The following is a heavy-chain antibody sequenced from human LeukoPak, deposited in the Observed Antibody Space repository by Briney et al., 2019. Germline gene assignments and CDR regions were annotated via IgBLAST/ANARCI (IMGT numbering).Heavy chain of an antibody. CDR1: GFTFSSYW. V-gene: IGHV3-74*01. Sequence: GGSLRLSCAASGFTFSSYWMHWVRQAPGKGLVWVSRINSDGSSTSYADSVKGRFTISRDNAKNTLYLQMNSLRAEDTAVYYCAGMSDPYYYYYMDVWGKGTTVTVSS. J-gene: IGHJ6*03. CDR2: INSDGSST. D-gene: IGHD2-21*02. CDR3: AGMSDPYYYYYMDV.